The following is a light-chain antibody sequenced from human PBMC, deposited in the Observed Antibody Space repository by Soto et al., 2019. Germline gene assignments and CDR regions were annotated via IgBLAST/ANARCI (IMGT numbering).Light chain of an antibody. J-gene: IGKJ1*01. CDR3: QQYNSYPWT. CDR1: QSISSW. Sequence: DIQMTQSPSTLSASVGDRVTITCRASQSISSWLAWYQQKPGQAPNRLIYQASTLESGVPSRFSGSASGTEFTLTISSLQPDDFATYYCQQYNSYPWTFGQGTKVEIK. CDR2: QAS. V-gene: IGKV1-5*03.